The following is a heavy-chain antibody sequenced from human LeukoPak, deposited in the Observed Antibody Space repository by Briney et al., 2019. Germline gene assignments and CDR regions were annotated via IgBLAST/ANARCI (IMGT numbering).Heavy chain of an antibody. CDR1: GFTFSNYW. J-gene: IGHJ3*02. CDR3: AKDRPTYYYDSSGYSHAFDI. V-gene: IGHV3-9*01. CDR2: ISWNSGSI. D-gene: IGHD3-22*01. Sequence: GGSLRLSCAASGFTFSNYWMSWVRQAPGKGLEWVSGISWNSGSIGYADSVKGRFTISRDNAKNSLYLQMNSLRAEDTALYYCAKDRPTYYYDSSGYSHAFDIWGQGTMVTVSS.